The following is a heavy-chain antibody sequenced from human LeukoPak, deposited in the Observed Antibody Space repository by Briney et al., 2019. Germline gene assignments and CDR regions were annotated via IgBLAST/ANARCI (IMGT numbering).Heavy chain of an antibody. V-gene: IGHV3-23*01. D-gene: IGHD1-14*01. J-gene: IGHJ4*02. CDR3: AKRNYYFDY. Sequence: GGSLILSCAASGFTFSNYAMSWVRQAPGKGLEWVSSISDSGGSTYYADSVKGWVTISRDNSKNTLYLQMNSLTAEDTAVYYCAKRNYYFDYWGQGTLVTVSS. CDR1: GFTFSNYA. CDR2: ISDSGGST.